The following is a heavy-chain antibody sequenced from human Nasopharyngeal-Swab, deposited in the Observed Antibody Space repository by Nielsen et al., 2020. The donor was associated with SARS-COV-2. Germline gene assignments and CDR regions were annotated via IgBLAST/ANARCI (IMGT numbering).Heavy chain of an antibody. J-gene: IGHJ6*02. Sequence: GGSLRLSCAASGFTFSSYGMHWVRQAPGKGLEWVAVIWHDGSNKYYADSVKGRFTISRDNSRNTLYLQMNSLRAEDTAVYYCARDSGDYGGNPQYYYYGMDVWGQGTTVTVSS. CDR2: IWHDGSNK. V-gene: IGHV3-33*01. CDR1: GFTFSSYG. D-gene: IGHD4-23*01. CDR3: ARDSGDYGGNPQYYYYGMDV.